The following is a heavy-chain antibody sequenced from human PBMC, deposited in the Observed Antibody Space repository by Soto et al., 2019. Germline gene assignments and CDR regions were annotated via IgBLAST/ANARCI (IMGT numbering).Heavy chain of an antibody. CDR1: GFTFSSYW. D-gene: IGHD3-3*01. CDR2: IKQDGSEK. J-gene: IGHJ6*03. CDR3: ARFHYDFWSGYYYLGGYYYMDV. V-gene: IGHV3-7*01. Sequence: GGSLRLSCAASGFTFSSYWMSWVRQAPGKGLEWVANIKQDGSEKYYVDSVKGRFTISRDNAKNSLYLQMNSLRAEDTAVYYCARFHYDFWSGYYYLGGYYYMDVWGKGTTVTVSS.